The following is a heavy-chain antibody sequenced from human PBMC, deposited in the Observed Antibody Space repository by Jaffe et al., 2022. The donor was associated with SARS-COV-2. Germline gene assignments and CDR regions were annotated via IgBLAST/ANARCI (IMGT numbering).Heavy chain of an antibody. V-gene: IGHV3-30-3*01. CDR2: ISYDGNNR. CDR1: GFTFSSYA. D-gene: IGHD1-20*01. J-gene: IGHJ3*02. Sequence: QVHLVESGGGVVQPGRSLRLSCAASGFTFSSYAIHWLRQAPGKGLEWVAVISYDGNNRDYADSVKGRFTISRDNSKSTLYLHMNSLRAEDTAVYYCARGTIVEIALTGKRSPFDIWGRGTMVTVSS. CDR3: ARGTIVEIALTGKRSPFDI.